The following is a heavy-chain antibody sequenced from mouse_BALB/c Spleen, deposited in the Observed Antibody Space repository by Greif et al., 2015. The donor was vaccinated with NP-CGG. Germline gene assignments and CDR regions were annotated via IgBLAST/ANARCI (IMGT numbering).Heavy chain of an antibody. V-gene: IGHV2-2-2*01. CDR3: VSYYRYAFDY. CDR1: GFSLTSYG. J-gene: IGHJ2*01. D-gene: IGHD2-14*01. CDR2: IWSGGST. Sequence: VQLVESGPGLVQPSQSLSITCTVSGFSLTSYGVHWVRQSPGKGLEWLGVIWSGGSTDYNAAFISRLSISKDNSKSQVFFKMSSLQADDTAVYYCVSYYRYAFDYWGQGTTLTVSS.